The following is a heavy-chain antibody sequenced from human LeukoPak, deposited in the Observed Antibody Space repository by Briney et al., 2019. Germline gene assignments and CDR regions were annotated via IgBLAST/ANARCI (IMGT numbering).Heavy chain of an antibody. Sequence: ASVKVSCKAYGYTFSGYYMRWVRQAPGQGLEWMGWINPNNGGTNYAQKFQGRVTMTRDTSISTAYMELSRLRSDDTAVYSCARGEKYYDSSGYHAFDIWGQGTMVTVSS. CDR2: INPNNGGT. CDR3: ARGEKYYDSSGYHAFDI. CDR1: GYTFSGYY. V-gene: IGHV1-2*02. D-gene: IGHD3-22*01. J-gene: IGHJ3*02.